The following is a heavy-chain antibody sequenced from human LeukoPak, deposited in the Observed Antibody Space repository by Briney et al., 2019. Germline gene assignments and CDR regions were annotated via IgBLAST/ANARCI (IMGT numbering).Heavy chain of an antibody. V-gene: IGHV1-46*01. D-gene: IGHD1-1*01. CDR1: GDTFTSYY. Sequence: ASVKVSCKASGDTFTSYYMHWVRQAPGQGLEWMGIINPSGGSTSYAQKFQGRVTMTRDTSTSTVYMELSSLRSEDTAVYYCARGNDPTLYYYYYGMDVWGKGTTVTVSS. CDR3: ARGNDPTLYYYYYGMDV. CDR2: INPSGGST. J-gene: IGHJ6*04.